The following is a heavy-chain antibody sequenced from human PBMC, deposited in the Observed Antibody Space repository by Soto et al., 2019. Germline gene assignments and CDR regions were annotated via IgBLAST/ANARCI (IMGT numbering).Heavy chain of an antibody. D-gene: IGHD4-17*01. J-gene: IGHJ5*02. CDR3: ARVWMTTVTGGNKNWFDP. V-gene: IGHV4-38-2*01. Sequence: SETLSLTCAVSGYSISSGYYWGCIRQPPGKGVEGIGSIYHSGGTYYNQSLKSRLTISVDTSKNHFSLKLSSVTAAHTAMYYCARVWMTTVTGGNKNWFDPWGRGTLVTVPQ. CDR2: IYHSGGT. CDR1: GYSISSGYY.